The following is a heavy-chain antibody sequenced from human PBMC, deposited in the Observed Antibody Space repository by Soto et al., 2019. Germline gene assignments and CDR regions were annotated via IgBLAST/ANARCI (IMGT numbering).Heavy chain of an antibody. CDR2: ISGGGGST. CDR3: ASYCASPSCH. D-gene: IGHD2-2*01. Sequence: GGSLRLSCAASGVTFSSYAMTWVRQAPGKGLEWVSGISGGGGSTYYADSVKGRFTISRDNSENTLYLHMSRLRPDDTAVYYCASYCASPSCHWGQGTLVTVSS. CDR1: GVTFSSYA. J-gene: IGHJ4*02. V-gene: IGHV3-23*01.